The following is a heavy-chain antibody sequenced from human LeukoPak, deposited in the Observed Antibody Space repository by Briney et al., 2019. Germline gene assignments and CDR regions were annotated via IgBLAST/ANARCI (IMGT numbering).Heavy chain of an antibody. Sequence: EGSLRLSCAASGFTFSTSAMHWVRQAPGKGLESVTIMASDGTDINYIDSVKGRFTISRDNSKNTLYLEMNSLRTEDTAVYYCVRDARGSLDYWGQGTLVTVSS. J-gene: IGHJ4*02. CDR2: MASDGTDI. CDR1: GFTFSTSA. CDR3: VRDARGSLDY. V-gene: IGHV3-30-3*01.